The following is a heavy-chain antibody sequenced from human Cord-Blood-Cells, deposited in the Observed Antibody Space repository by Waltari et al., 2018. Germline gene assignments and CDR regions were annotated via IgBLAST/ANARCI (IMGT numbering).Heavy chain of an antibody. CDR3: ARWGATTSYYFDY. CDR2: IKQDGSEK. Sequence: EVQLVESGGGLVQPGGSLRLSCAASGFTFRSYWMSWVRQAPGKGLEWVANIKQDGSEKYYVDSVKGRFTISRDNAKNSLYLQMNSLRAEDTAVYYCARWGATTSYYFDYWGQGTLVTVSS. V-gene: IGHV3-7*01. J-gene: IGHJ4*02. D-gene: IGHD1-26*01. CDR1: GFTFRSYW.